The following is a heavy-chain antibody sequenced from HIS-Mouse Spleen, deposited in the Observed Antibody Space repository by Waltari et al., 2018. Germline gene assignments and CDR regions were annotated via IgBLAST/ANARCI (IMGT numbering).Heavy chain of an antibody. CDR3: AREIPYSSSWYDWYFDL. CDR2: IYYSGST. CDR1: GGPLSSSSYY. V-gene: IGHV4-39*07. J-gene: IGHJ2*01. D-gene: IGHD6-13*01. Sequence: QLQLQESGPGLVKPSATLSLTCTVSGGPLSSSSYYWGRIRQPPGKGLGWIGSIYYSGSTYYNPSLKSRVTISVDTSKNQFSLKLSSVTAADTAVYYCAREIPYSSSWYDWYFDLWGRGTLVTVSS.